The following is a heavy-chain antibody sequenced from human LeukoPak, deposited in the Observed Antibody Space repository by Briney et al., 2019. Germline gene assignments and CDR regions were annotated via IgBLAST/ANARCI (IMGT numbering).Heavy chain of an antibody. CDR3: ARRASRNGYNPRDLYYYYGMDV. CDR2: IIPIFGTA. Sequence: SVKVSCKASGGTFSSYAISWVRQAPGQGLEWMGGIIPIFGTANYAQKFQGRVTITADESTSTAYMELSSLRSEDTAVYYCARRASRNGYNPRDLYYYYGMDVWGQGTTVTVSS. J-gene: IGHJ6*02. V-gene: IGHV1-69*13. CDR1: GGTFSSYA. D-gene: IGHD5-24*01.